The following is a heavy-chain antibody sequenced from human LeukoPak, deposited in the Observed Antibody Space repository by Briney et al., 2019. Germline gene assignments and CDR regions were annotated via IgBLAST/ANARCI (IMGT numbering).Heavy chain of an antibody. CDR1: VFTFSISA. CDR3: ATLTGTTGSDDY. J-gene: IGHJ4*02. CDR2: ISFDGSNK. Sequence: PGGSLRLSCAASVFTFSISAMHWVRQAPGKGLEWVAVISFDGSNKYYADSVKGRFTVSRDNSKNTLFLQMSTLRAEDTAVYYCATLTGTTGSDDYWGQGTLVTVST. V-gene: IGHV3-30*04. D-gene: IGHD1-20*01.